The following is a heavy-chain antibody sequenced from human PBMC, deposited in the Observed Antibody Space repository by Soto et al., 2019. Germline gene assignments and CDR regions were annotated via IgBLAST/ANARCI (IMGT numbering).Heavy chain of an antibody. CDR3: ARASCSSTSCYGGY. D-gene: IGHD2-2*01. V-gene: IGHV1-18*01. J-gene: IGHJ4*02. CDR1: GYTFTSYG. Sequence: QVQLVQSGAEVKKPGASVKVSCKASGYTFTSYGISWVRQAPGQGLEWMGWISANNGNTNYAQKFQGRVTMTTDTSTSTAYMELRSLRSGDTAVYYCARASCSSTSCYGGYWGQGTLVTVSS. CDR2: ISANNGNT.